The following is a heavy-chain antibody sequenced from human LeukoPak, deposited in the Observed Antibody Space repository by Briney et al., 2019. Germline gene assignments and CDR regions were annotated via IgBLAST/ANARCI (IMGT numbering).Heavy chain of an antibody. V-gene: IGHV3-7*01. CDR3: ARRGLVDYYYYMDV. J-gene: IGHJ6*03. CDR1: GFTFSTYW. CDR2: MKGDGSEI. Sequence: GGSLRLSCAASGFTFSTYWMTWVRQAPGKGLEWVANMKGDGSEIHYVDSVKGRFTISRDNAKNSLYLQMNSLRAEDTAVYYCARRGLVDYYYYMDVWGKGTTVIVSS.